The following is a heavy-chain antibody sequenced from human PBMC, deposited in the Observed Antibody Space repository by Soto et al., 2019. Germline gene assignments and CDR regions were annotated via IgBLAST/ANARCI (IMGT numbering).Heavy chain of an antibody. CDR1: GFSFRSYA. D-gene: IGHD5-18*01. V-gene: IGHV3-33*08. CDR3: VRDPYLHTAGRLASPHY. J-gene: IGHJ4*02. Sequence: GGSLRLSCAASGFSFRSYAMHWVRQAPGKGLEWVAVIWYDGVNKYYADSVKGRFTISRDNSNNTLYVQMSSLKAEDTAVYYCVRDPYLHTAGRLASPHYWGPGTLVTVSS. CDR2: IWYDGVNK.